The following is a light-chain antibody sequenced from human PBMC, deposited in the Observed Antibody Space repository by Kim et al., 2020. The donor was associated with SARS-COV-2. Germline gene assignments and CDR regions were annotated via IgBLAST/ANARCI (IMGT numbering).Light chain of an antibody. V-gene: IGKV3-15*01. CDR1: QSNSSS. CDR3: QQYAYWRA. J-gene: IGKJ5*01. Sequence: SLSPGQSATLSCRARQSNSSSLAWYQQKPGQAPRVLIYGASARATGIPARFSGSWSGTEFTLTISNLQSEDFAVYYCQQYAYWRAFGQGTRLEIK. CDR2: GAS.